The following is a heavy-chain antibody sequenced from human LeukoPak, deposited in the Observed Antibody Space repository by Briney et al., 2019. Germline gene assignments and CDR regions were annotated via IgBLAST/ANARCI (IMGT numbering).Heavy chain of an antibody. CDR2: IKQDGSEK. CDR3: ANGYCTNGVCYPYYYYYMDV. CDR1: GFTFSSYW. V-gene: IGHV3-7*01. Sequence: GGSLRLSCAVSGFTFSSYWMSWVRQAPGKGLEWVANIKQDGSEKYYVDSVKGRFTISRDNAKNSLYLQMNSLRAEDTAVYYCANGYCTNGVCYPYYYYYMDVWGKGTTVTVSS. J-gene: IGHJ6*03. D-gene: IGHD2-8*01.